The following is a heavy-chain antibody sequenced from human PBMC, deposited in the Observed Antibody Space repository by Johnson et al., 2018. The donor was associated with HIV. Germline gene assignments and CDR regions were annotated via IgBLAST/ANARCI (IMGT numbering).Heavy chain of an antibody. Sequence: QVQLVESGGGLVQPGGSLRLSCAASGFTFDDYGMSWVRQAPGKGLEWVAVISYDGSNKYYADSVKGRFTISRDNAKNSLYLQMNSLRAEDTALYYCARDISSGYHAFDIWGQGTMVTVSS. D-gene: IGHD3-22*01. CDR2: ISYDGSNK. J-gene: IGHJ3*02. CDR3: ARDISSGYHAFDI. V-gene: IGHV3-30*03. CDR1: GFTFDDYG.